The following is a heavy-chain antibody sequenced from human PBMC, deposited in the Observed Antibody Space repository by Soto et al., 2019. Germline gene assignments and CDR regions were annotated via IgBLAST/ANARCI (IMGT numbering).Heavy chain of an antibody. CDR2: ISAYNGNT. D-gene: IGHD3-22*01. CDR1: GYTFTSYG. Sequence: ASVKVSCKASGYTFTSYGISWVRQAPGQGLEWMGWISAYNGNTNYAQKLQGRVTMTTDTSTSTAYMELRSLRSDDTAVYYCARDANYYDSSGYLIWGQGTLVTVSS. V-gene: IGHV1-18*01. CDR3: ARDANYYDSSGYLI. J-gene: IGHJ4*02.